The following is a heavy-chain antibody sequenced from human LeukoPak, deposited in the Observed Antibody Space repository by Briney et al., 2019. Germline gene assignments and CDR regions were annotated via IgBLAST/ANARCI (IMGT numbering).Heavy chain of an antibody. D-gene: IGHD6-19*01. CDR3: AKASGRSSGWSDY. CDR2: ISGSGGST. V-gene: IGHV3-23*01. CDR1: GFTFSSYA. J-gene: IGHJ4*02. Sequence: GGSLRLSCAASGFTFSSYAMSWVRQAPGKGLEWVSAISGSGGSTYYADSVKGRFTISRDNSKNTLYLQMDSLRAGDTAVYYCAKASGRSSGWSDYWGQGTLVTVSS.